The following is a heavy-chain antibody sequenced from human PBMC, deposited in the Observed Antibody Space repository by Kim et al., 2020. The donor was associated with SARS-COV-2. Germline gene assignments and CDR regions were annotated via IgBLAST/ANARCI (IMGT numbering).Heavy chain of an antibody. D-gene: IGHD2-15*01. V-gene: IGHV3-64*01. CDR1: GFTFSNYV. CDR3: ARDPCSGDDCYRYFQH. Sequence: GGSLRLSCAASGFTFSNYVMHWVRQAPGKGLEYVAAISSSGTSTNYANSVKGRFTVSRDNSKNTLYLQMGSLRGDDMAVYYCARDPCSGDDCYRYFQHWG. J-gene: IGHJ1*01. CDR2: ISSSGTST.